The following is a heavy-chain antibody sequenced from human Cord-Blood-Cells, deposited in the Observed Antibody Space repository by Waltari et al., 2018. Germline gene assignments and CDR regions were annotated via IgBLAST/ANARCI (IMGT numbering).Heavy chain of an antibody. CDR2: IYYRGST. CDR1: GGSISSSSYY. V-gene: IGHV4-39*01. J-gene: IGHJ4*02. D-gene: IGHD3-10*01. Sequence: QLQLQESGPGLVKPSETLSLTCTVSGGSISSSSYYWGWIRQPPGKGLEWIGSIYYRGSTYYNPSLKSRVNISVDTSKNQFSLKLSSVTAADTAVYYCARPIYGSVFPFDYWGQGTLVTVSS. CDR3: ARPIYGSVFPFDY.